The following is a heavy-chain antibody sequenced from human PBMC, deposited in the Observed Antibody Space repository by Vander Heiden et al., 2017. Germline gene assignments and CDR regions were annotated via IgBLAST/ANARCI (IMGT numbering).Heavy chain of an antibody. Sequence: QVQLVESGGGVVQPGRSLRLSCAASGFTFSNSRMHWVRQAPGKGLEWVAVIWHDGSDIYYADSVKGRFTISRDNSKKTLYLQMNSLRVEDTAVYFCAREAASVHPMVRGVIPQYYFDYWGQGTLVTVSS. CDR1: GFTFSNSR. CDR2: IWHDGSDI. CDR3: AREAASVHPMVRGVIPQYYFDY. V-gene: IGHV3-33*01. J-gene: IGHJ4*02. D-gene: IGHD3-10*01.